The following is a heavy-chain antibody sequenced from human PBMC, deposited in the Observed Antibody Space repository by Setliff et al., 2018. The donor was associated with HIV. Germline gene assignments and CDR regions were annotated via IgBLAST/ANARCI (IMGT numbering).Heavy chain of an antibody. D-gene: IGHD3-16*01. CDR1: GFTFSTYS. CDR3: AKDLGLREGSSPFDD. Sequence: PGGSLRLSCAASGFTFSTYSMNWVRQAPGKGLEWISYISSSSRISYADSVKGRFTISRDDSKNTLFLQLNTLRPEDTAVYYCAKDLGLREGSSPFDDWGQGTLVTVSS. V-gene: IGHV3-48*01. J-gene: IGHJ4*02. CDR2: ISSSSRI.